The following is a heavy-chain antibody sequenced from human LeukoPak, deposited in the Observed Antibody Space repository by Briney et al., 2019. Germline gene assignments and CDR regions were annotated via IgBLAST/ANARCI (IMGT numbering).Heavy chain of an antibody. Sequence: PSETLSLTCTVSGGSISSSSYYWGWIRQPPGKGLEWIGSIYYSGSTYYNPSLKSRVTISVDTSKNQLSLKLSSVTAADTAVYYCAICYGANEGSFDYWGQGTLVTVSS. V-gene: IGHV4-39*01. J-gene: IGHJ4*02. D-gene: IGHD4-17*01. CDR3: AICYGANEGSFDY. CDR2: IYYSGST. CDR1: GGSISSSSYY.